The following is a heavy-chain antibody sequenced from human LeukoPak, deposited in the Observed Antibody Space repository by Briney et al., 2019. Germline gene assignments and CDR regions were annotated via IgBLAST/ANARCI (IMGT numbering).Heavy chain of an antibody. J-gene: IGHJ5*02. V-gene: IGHV3-23*01. D-gene: IGHD2-2*01. CDR1: GFTFSSYA. CDR3: AKEGRGRVVLYMYNWFDP. Sequence: GGSLRLSCAASGFTFSSYAMSWVRQAPGKGLEWVSAISGSGGSTYYADSVKGRFTISRDNSKNTLYLQMNSLRAEDTAVYYCAKEGRGRVVLYMYNWFDPWGQGTLVTVSS. CDR2: ISGSGGST.